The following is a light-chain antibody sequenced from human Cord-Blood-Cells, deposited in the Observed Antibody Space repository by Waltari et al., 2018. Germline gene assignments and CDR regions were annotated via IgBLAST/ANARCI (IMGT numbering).Light chain of an antibody. Sequence: SYVLTQPPSVSVAPGKTARITCGGNNIGRKGVHWYQQKPGQAPVLVIYYDSDRPSGIPERFSGSNSGNTATLTISRVEAGDEADYYCQVWDSSSDHPVFGGGTKLTVL. CDR3: QVWDSSSDHPV. CDR2: YDS. CDR1: NIGRKG. V-gene: IGLV3-21*04. J-gene: IGLJ3*02.